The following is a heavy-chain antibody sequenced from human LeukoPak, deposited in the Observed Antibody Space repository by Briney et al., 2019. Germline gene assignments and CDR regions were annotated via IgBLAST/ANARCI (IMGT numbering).Heavy chain of an antibody. CDR2: MYYRGIT. D-gene: IGHD3-10*01. CDR3: ARLAIILGRDAFDL. Sequence: SETLSLTCSVSGDSIDASYWSWIRQPPGKGLEWIGYMYYRGITNYNPSLKSRVTISIDTSKNDFSLSLSSVTAADTAVYYCARLAIILGRDAFDLWGQGTLVTVS. CDR1: GDSIDASY. J-gene: IGHJ3*01. V-gene: IGHV4-59*08.